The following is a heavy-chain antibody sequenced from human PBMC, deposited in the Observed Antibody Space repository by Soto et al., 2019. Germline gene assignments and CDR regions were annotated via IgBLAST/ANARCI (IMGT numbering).Heavy chain of an antibody. CDR2: IWYDGSNK. CDR1: GFTFSSYG. CDR3: ARAEGVVAVITPPDY. Sequence: QVQLVESGGGVVQPGRSLRISCAASGFTFSSYGMHWVRQAPGKGLEWVAVIWYDGSNKYYGDSVKGRFTISRDNSKKTRYLQMNSLRVEDTAVYYCARAEGVVAVITPPDYWGQGTLVTVSS. J-gene: IGHJ4*02. V-gene: IGHV3-33*01. D-gene: IGHD2-15*01.